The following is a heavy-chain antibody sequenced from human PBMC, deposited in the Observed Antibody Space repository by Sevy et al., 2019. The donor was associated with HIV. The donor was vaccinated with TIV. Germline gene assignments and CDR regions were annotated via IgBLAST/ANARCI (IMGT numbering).Heavy chain of an antibody. CDR1: GFAFSSYT. CDR2: ISSGSRSI. CDR3: ARDSAETAALDF. D-gene: IGHD5-18*01. J-gene: IGHJ4*02. V-gene: IGHV3-48*02. Sequence: GGSLRLSCAASGFAFSSYTMNWVRQAPGKGLEWVSYISSGSRSIYYADSVKGRFTISGDNAKNLVYMHMNSLRDEDTAVYYCARDSAETAALDFWGQGTLVTVSS.